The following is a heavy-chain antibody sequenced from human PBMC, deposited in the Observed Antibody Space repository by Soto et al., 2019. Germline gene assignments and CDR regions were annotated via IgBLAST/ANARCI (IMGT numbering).Heavy chain of an antibody. Sequence: ASVKVSCKVSGYTLTELSMHWVRQAPGKGLEWMGGFDPEDGETIYAQKFQGRVTMTEDTSTDTAYMELSSLRSEDTAVYYCATDPLLLSAFDIWGQGTMVTVSS. V-gene: IGHV1-24*01. J-gene: IGHJ3*02. CDR2: FDPEDGET. CDR1: GYTLTELS. CDR3: ATDPLLLSAFDI. D-gene: IGHD2-21*01.